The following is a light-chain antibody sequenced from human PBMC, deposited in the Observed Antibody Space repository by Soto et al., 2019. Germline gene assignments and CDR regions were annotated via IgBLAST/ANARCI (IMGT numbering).Light chain of an antibody. CDR1: QRVRSSTY. Sequence: VLTQSPGTLSLSPGERATLSCRASQRVRSSTYLAWYQQKPGQAPRLLIYDASTRATGIPDRFSGRGSGADFTLTISRLEPEDFAVYICQQYGSTPITFGIGTRLDI. CDR3: QQYGSTPIT. J-gene: IGKJ5*01. V-gene: IGKV3-20*01. CDR2: DAS.